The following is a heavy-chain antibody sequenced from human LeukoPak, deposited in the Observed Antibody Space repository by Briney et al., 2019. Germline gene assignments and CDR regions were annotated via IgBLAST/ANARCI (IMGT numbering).Heavy chain of an antibody. D-gene: IGHD3-22*01. V-gene: IGHV3-23*01. CDR3: ANGGLWLPTRTA. J-gene: IGHJ5*02. CDR1: GFTFSTYA. CDR2: ISGSGGST. Sequence: GGSLRLSCAASGFTFSTYAMSWVRQAPGKGLEWVTNISGSGGSTYYADSVKGRFTISRDNSKKTLYLQMNSLRVEDTAVYYCANGGLWLPTRTAWGQGTLVTVSS.